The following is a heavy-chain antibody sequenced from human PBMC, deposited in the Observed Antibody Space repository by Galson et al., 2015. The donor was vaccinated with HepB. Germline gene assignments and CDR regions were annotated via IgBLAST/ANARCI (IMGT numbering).Heavy chain of an antibody. CDR1: GYTFTSYY. CDR3: ARDLGGDYCSSTSCYLYYYYGMDV. V-gene: IGHV1-46*01. J-gene: IGHJ6*02. D-gene: IGHD2-2*01. CDR2: INPSGGST. Sequence: SVKVSCKASGYTFTSYYMHWVRQAPGQGLEWMGIINPSGGSTSHAQKFQGRVTMTRDTSTSTVYMELSSLRSEDTAVYYCARDLGGDYCSSTSCYLYYYYGMDVWGQGTTVTVSS.